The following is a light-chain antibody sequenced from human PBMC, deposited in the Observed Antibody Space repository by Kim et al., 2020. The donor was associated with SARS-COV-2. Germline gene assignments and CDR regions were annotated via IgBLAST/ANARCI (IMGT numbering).Light chain of an antibody. Sequence: ASIADRVTITCRASQDIANSLAWYQQQPGKVPQVLIYAAATLQSGVPSRFSGSGSGTAFTLTIGSLQTEDVATYYCQKYNSAPWTFGPGTKVDIK. J-gene: IGKJ1*01. CDR2: AAA. CDR3: QKYNSAPWT. V-gene: IGKV1-27*01. CDR1: QDIANS.